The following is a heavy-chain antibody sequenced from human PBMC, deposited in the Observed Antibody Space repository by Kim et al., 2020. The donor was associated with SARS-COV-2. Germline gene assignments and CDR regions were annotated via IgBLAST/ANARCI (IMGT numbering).Heavy chain of an antibody. CDR2: ST. Sequence: STYYNPSRKSRVTISVDTSKNQFSLKLSSVTAADTAVYYCARDSYGDYVHWGQGTLVTVSS. CDR3: ARDSYGDYVH. J-gene: IGHJ4*02. V-gene: IGHV4-31*02. D-gene: IGHD4-17*01.